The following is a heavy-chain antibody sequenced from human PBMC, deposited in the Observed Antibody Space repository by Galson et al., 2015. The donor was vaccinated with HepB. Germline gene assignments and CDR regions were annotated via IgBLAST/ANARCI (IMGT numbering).Heavy chain of an antibody. J-gene: IGHJ6*02. CDR3: AKDQGDGYRNYYYYYGMDV. CDR1: GYTISNIY. D-gene: IGHD5-24*01. Sequence: SLRLSCAASGYTISNIYVSWVRQAPGKGLEWVSLIYSGGSTYYADSVKGRFTISRDNSKNTLYLQMNSLRPEDTAVYYCAKDQGDGYRNYYYYYGMDVWGQGTTVTVSS. CDR2: IYSGGST. V-gene: IGHV3-66*02.